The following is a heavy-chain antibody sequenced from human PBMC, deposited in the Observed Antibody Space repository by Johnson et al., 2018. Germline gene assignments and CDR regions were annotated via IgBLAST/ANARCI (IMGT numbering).Heavy chain of an antibody. CDR2: INHSGSP. CDR3: ARLGTYYYDSSGYLEYFQH. Sequence: QVQLQQWGAGLLKPSETLSLTCAVYGGSFSGYYWSWIRQPPGKGLEWIGEINHSGSPNYNPSLKSRVTISVDTSKNQFSLKRSSVTAADTAVYYWARLGTYYYDSSGYLEYFQHWGQGTLVTVSS. D-gene: IGHD3-22*01. J-gene: IGHJ1*01. CDR1: GGSFSGYY. V-gene: IGHV4-34*01.